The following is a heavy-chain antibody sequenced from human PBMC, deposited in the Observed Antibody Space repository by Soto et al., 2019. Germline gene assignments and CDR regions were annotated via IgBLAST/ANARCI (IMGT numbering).Heavy chain of an antibody. CDR2: IYSGGST. J-gene: IGHJ3*02. CDR1: GFTVSSNY. CDR3: ATASRYCSGGSCIDI. V-gene: IGHV3-66*01. Sequence: GGSLRLSCAASGFTVSSNYMSWVRQAPGKGLEWVSVIYSGGSTYYADSVKGRFTISRDNSKNTLYLQMNSLRAEDTAVYYCATASRYCSGGSCIDIWGQGTMVTVSS. D-gene: IGHD2-15*01.